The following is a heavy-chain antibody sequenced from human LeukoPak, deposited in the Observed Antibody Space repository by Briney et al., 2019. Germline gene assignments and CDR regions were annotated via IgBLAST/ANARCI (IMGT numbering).Heavy chain of an antibody. CDR3: ARDSYSGTATAY. CDR2: INPNSGGT. D-gene: IGHD1-26*01. J-gene: IGHJ4*02. Sequence: ASVTVSCTASGYTFTGYYMHWVRQAPGQGLEWMGWINPNSGGTNYAQKFQGRVTMTRDTSISTAYMELSRLRSDDTAVYYCARDSYSGTATAYWGQGTLVTVSS. CDR1: GYTFTGYY. V-gene: IGHV1-2*02.